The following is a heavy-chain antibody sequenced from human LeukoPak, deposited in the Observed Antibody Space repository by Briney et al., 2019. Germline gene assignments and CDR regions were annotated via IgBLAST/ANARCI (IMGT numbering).Heavy chain of an antibody. Sequence: GGSLRLSCAASGFNLSGYWMSWVRQAPGKGLEWVANIKQDGSEKYYVESVKGRFTISRDNAKNSLYLQMNSLRAEDTAVYYCARDSHASSWFQDYWGQGTLVTVSS. CDR1: GFNLSGYW. J-gene: IGHJ4*02. V-gene: IGHV3-7*03. D-gene: IGHD6-13*01. CDR2: IKQDGSEK. CDR3: ARDSHASSWFQDY.